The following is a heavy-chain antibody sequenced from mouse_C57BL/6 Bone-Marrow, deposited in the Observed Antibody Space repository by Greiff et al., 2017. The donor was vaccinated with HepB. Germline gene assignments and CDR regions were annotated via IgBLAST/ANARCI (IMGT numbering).Heavy chain of an antibody. CDR2: IYPSDSET. CDR3: ARLPLHLP. V-gene: IGHV1-61*01. Sequence: VQLQQPGAELVRPGSSVKLSCKASGYTFTSYWMDWVKQRPGQGLEWIGNIYPSDSETHYNQKFKDKATLTVDKSSSTAYMQLSSLTSEDSAVYYCARLPLHLPWGQGTTLTVSS. D-gene: IGHD1-2*01. CDR1: GYTFTSYW. J-gene: IGHJ2*01.